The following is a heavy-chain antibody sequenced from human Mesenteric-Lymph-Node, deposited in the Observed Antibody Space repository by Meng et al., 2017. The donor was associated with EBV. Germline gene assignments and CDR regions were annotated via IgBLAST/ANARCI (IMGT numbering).Heavy chain of an antibody. V-gene: IGHV4-30-2*01. CDR1: GGSIRSDDYT. D-gene: IGHD3-10*01. Sequence: QRQLEGSDAGMDKTPQGLSLTCAVFGGSIRSDDYTWNWIRQPPGKGLEWIGNIFHTGSTQYKSSLKSRVTISVDRSKNQFSLRLHSVTAADTAVYYCARRSIREGVGIDTWGHGTLVTVSS. CDR3: ARRSIREGVGIDT. CDR2: IFHTGST. J-gene: IGHJ5*01.